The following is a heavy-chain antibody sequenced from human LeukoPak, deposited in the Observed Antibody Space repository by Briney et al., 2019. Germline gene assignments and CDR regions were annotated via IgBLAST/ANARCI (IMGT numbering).Heavy chain of an antibody. J-gene: IGHJ4*02. CDR2: INPSGGST. CDR1: GYTFITYY. V-gene: IGHV1-46*04. D-gene: IGHD5-18*01. CDR3: ARMDTDMGDDYFDF. Sequence: ASVKVSCKASGYTFITYYMGWVRQAPGQGLEWMGIINPSGGSTNYAQKLQGRVTMTRDTSTSTVYMETSSLRPQDTAVYYCARMDTDMGDDYFDFWGQGSLVTVSS.